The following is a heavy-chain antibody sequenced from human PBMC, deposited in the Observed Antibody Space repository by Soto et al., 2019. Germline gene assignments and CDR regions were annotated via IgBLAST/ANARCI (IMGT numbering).Heavy chain of an antibody. CDR3: AKESQMLGPIRYYFGLDV. CDR1: GSTFVTYG. J-gene: IGHJ6*02. V-gene: IGHV3-23*01. Sequence: EVQLLESGGGLVQPGGSLRLSCVASGSTFVTYGMNWVRQAPGKGLEWVSSVSDSGDKTYYADSVKGRFTISRDNSKNTLYLQVNSLRVEDTAVYYCAKESQMLGPIRYYFGLDVWGQGTTVTVSS. D-gene: IGHD1-20*01. CDR2: VSDSGDKT.